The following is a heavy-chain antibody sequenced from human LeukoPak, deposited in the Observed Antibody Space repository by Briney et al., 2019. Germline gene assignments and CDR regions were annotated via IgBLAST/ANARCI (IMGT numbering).Heavy chain of an antibody. CDR1: GGSISSYY. CDR3: ARVTAVAGTKYYYYYGMDV. D-gene: IGHD6-19*01. CDR2: IYYSGST. J-gene: IGHJ6*02. Sequence: SETLSLTCTVSGGSISSYYWSWIRQPPGKGLEWIGYIYYSGSTNYNPSLKGRVTISVDTSKNQFSLKLSSVTAADTAVYYCARVTAVAGTKYYYYYGMDVWGQGTTVTVSS. V-gene: IGHV4-59*01.